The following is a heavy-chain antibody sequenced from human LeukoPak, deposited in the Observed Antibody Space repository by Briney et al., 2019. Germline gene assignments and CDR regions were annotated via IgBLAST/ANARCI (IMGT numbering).Heavy chain of an antibody. J-gene: IGHJ4*02. V-gene: IGHV3-30*04. CDR2: ISYEGSIK. CDR3: ARVPAAGHFDY. CDR1: GFTFSRHA. Sequence: GGSLRLSCAASGFTFSRHAMHWVRQAPGKGLEWVAVISYEGSIKYYADSVKGRFTISRDNSKNTLYLQLNSLRSEDTAVYYCARVPAAGHFDYWGQGTLVTVSS. D-gene: IGHD6-13*01.